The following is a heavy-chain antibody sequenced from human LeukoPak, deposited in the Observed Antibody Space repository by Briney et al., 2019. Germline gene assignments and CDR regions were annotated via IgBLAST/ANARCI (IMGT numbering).Heavy chain of an antibody. CDR2: ISYDGSNK. J-gene: IGHJ6*04. CDR1: GFTFSSYG. CDR3: AKDLVTMVRKQIGTPTYYYYGMNV. V-gene: IGHV3-30*18. Sequence: GRSLRLSCAASGFTFSSYGMHWVRQAPGKGLEWVAVISYDGSNKYYADSVKGRFTISRDNSKNPLYLQMNSLRAEDTAVYYCAKDLVTMVRKQIGTPTYYYYGMNVWGKGTTVTVSS. D-gene: IGHD3-10*01.